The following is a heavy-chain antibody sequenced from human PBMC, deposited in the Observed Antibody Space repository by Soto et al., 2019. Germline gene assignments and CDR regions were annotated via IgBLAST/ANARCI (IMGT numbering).Heavy chain of an antibody. J-gene: IGHJ6*02. D-gene: IGHD3-10*01. CDR2: IYPGDSDT. CDR3: ASTYGFKHYYYGMDV. Sequence: PGESLKISCKGSGYSFTSYWIGWVRQMPGKGLEWMRIIYPGDSDTRYSPSFQGQVTISADKSISTAYLQWSSLKASDTAMYYCASTYGFKHYYYGMDVWGQGTTVTVSS. CDR1: GYSFTSYW. V-gene: IGHV5-51*01.